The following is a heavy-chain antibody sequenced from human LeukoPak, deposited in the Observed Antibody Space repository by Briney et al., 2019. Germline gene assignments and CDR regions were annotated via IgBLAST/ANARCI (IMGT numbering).Heavy chain of an antibody. CDR3: AKARQQGELVYFDY. J-gene: IGHJ4*02. Sequence: GGSLRLSCAASGFTFSSYAMSWVRQAPGKGLEWASAISGSGGSTYYADSVKGRFTISRDNSKNTLYLQMNSLRAEDTAVYYCAKARQQGELVYFDYWGQGTLVTVSS. CDR2: ISGSGGST. CDR1: GFTFSSYA. V-gene: IGHV3-23*01. D-gene: IGHD3-16*01.